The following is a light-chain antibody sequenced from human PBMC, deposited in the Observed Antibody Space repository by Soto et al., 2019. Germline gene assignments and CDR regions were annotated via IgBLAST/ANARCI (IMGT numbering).Light chain of an antibody. J-gene: IGLJ2*01. CDR1: SSNIGADSD. CDR2: GNT. V-gene: IGLV1-40*01. CDR3: QSYDSSLSDVV. Sequence: QAVVTQPPSVSGAPGQRVTISCTGSSSNIGADSDVHWYQQLPGAAPKLLIFGNTHRPSGVPDRFSGSKSGTSGSLAITGLQAEDEADYYCQSYDSSLSDVVFGGGTKVTVL.